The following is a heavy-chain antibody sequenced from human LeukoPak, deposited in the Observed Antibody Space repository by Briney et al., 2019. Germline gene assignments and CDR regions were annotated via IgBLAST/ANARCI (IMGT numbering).Heavy chain of an antibody. CDR1: GGSISSSSYY. J-gene: IGHJ5*02. Sequence: SETLSLTYTVSGGSISSSSYYWGWIRQPPGKGLEWIGYIYYSGSTNYNPSLKSRVTISVDTSKNQFSLKLSSVTAADTAVYYCARLRFLEWLTPGNWFDPWGQGTLVTVSS. CDR2: IYYSGST. V-gene: IGHV4-61*05. D-gene: IGHD3-3*01. CDR3: ARLRFLEWLTPGNWFDP.